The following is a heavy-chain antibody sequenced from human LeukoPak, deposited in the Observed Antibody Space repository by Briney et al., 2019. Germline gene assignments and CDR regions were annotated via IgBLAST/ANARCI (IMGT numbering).Heavy chain of an antibody. CDR1: GGPISSYY. CDR2: IYYSGST. J-gene: IGHJ5*02. CDR3: ARVEVGYYYGSGTQISWFDP. Sequence: SETLSLTYTVSGGPISSYYWSWIRQPPGKGLEWIGYIYYSGSTNYKPSLKSRVTISVDTSKNQFSLRLSSVTAADTAVYYCARVEVGYYYGSGTQISWFDPWGQGTLVTVSS. D-gene: IGHD3-10*01. V-gene: IGHV4-59*08.